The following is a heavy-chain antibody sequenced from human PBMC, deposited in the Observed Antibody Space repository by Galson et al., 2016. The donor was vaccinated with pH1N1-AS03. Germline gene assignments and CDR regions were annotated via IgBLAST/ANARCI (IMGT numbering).Heavy chain of an antibody. D-gene: IGHD6-19*01. V-gene: IGHV1-3*01. CDR1: GHSFSSYT. J-gene: IGHJ4*02. CDR3: ARDRTSGWYVFDY. Sequence: SVKVSCKASGHSFSSYTVHWVRQAPGQRLEWMGWISPGNADTKYSHNFEDRVTITSDTSATTAYMELSSLRSEDTAVYYCARDRTSGWYVFDYWGQGTLVTVSS. CDR2: ISPGNADT.